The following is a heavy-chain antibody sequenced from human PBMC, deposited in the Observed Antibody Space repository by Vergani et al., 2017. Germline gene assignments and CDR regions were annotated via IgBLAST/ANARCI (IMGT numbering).Heavy chain of an antibody. D-gene: IGHD5-12*01. CDR2: ISGSGGNT. CDR3: ARAPDIVATIGGDHYYYGMDV. V-gene: IGHV3-23*01. CDR1: GFTFSSYA. J-gene: IGHJ6*02. Sequence: EVQLLESGGNLIQPGGSLRLSCGASGFTFSSYAMTWVRLAPGKGLQWVSAISGSGGNTFYTDSVKGRFTISRDNSKDTLYLQMNSLRVEDTAIYYCARAPDIVATIGGDHYYYGMDVWGQGTTVTVSS.